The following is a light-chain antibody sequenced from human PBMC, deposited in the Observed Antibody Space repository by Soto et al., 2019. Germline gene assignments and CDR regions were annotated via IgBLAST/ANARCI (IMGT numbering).Light chain of an antibody. CDR1: QSVSSY. CDR3: QQRSNWPPMYT. CDR2: DAS. V-gene: IGKV3-11*01. J-gene: IGKJ2*01. Sequence: ESVLTQAPATLSLSPGERATLSCRASQSVSSYLAWYQQKPGQAPRLLIYDASNRATGIPARFSGSGSGTDFTLTISSLEPEDFAVYYCQQRSNWPPMYTFGQGTKVDIK.